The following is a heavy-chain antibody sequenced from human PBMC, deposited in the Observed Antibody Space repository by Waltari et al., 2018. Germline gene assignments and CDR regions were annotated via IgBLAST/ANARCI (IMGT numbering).Heavy chain of an antibody. CDR3: AKMVRGGFDY. J-gene: IGHJ4*02. D-gene: IGHD3-10*01. CDR2: RKQDGSEN. V-gene: IGHV3-7*02. CDR1: GFTFSNCW. Sequence: EVQLVESGGGLVQPGGSLRLSCAASGFTFSNCWMSWVRQAPGEGLEWVDNRKQDGSENDYVDSVKGRFTNSRDNAKNARFLQMNSRRAEDTAVYYCAKMVRGGFDYWGQGTLVTVSS.